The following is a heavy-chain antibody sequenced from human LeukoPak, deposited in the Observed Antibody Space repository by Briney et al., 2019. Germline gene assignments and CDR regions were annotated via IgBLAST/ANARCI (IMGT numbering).Heavy chain of an antibody. J-gene: IGHJ3*02. V-gene: IGHV1-18*01. CDR1: GYTFTSYG. Sequence: ASVKVSCKASGYTFTSYGISWVRQAPGQGLEWMGWISAYNGNTNYAQKLQGRVTMTTDTSTSTAYMELRSLRSDDTAVYYCAKDLGRRIGGVVVPAAICAFDIWGQGTMVTVSS. CDR3: AKDLGRRIGGVVVPAAICAFDI. D-gene: IGHD2-2*01. CDR2: ISAYNGNT.